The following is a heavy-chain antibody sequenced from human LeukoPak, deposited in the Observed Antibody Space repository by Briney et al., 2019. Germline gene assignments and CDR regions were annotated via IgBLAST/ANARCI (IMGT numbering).Heavy chain of an antibody. V-gene: IGHV5-51*01. CDR2: IYPGNSDT. CDR3: ARRASSSPPFDY. Sequence: GGSPQISCKGSGYSATSYWIGWVRQMPGKGLEWMGIIYPGNSDTRYSASVQGQVTISADKSISTAYLQWSSLKASDTAMYYCARRASSSPPFDYWGQGTLVTVSS. CDR1: GYSATSYW. D-gene: IGHD6-13*01. J-gene: IGHJ4*02.